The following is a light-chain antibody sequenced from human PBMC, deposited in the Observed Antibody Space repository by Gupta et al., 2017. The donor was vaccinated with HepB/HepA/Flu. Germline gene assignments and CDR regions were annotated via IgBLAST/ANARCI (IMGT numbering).Light chain of an antibody. CDR2: AAT. CDR1: SSDV. J-gene: IGLJ2*01. CDR3: SSFTSSSTLAV. Sequence: QSALTQPASVSGSPGQSITLSCTGTSSDVSWYQQHPGKAPKLMIYAATLRPPRVSHRFSGSKSGDTASLTISELQTEDEAYYYCSSFTSSSTLAVFGGGTKVTVL. V-gene: IGLV2-14*03.